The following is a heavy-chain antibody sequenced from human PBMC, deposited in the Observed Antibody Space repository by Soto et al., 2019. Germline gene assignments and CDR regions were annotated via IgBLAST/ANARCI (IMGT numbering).Heavy chain of an antibody. V-gene: IGHV3-15*01. CDR2: IKSKTDGGTT. Sequence: RRLSCAASGFTFSNAWMSWVRQAPGKGLEWVGRIKSKTDGGTTDYAAPVKGRFTISRDDSKNTLYLQMNSLKTEDTAVYYCTTDLGASSSWYRNYYYYGMDVWGQGTTVTVSS. CDR1: GFTFSNAW. J-gene: IGHJ6*02. CDR3: TTDLGASSSWYRNYYYYGMDV. D-gene: IGHD6-13*01.